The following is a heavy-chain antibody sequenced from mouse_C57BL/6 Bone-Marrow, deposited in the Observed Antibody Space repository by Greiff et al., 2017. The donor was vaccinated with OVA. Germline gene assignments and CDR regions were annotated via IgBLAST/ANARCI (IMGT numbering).Heavy chain of an antibody. Sequence: QVQLQQPGAELVKPGASVKLSCKASGYTFTSYWITWVKQRTGQGLEWIGDIYPGSGSTNYNEKFKSKATLTVDTSSSPAYMQLSSLTSEDSAVYYCASYYYGSSYYWFAYWGQGTLVPVSP. J-gene: IGHJ3*01. D-gene: IGHD1-1*01. CDR3: ASYYYGSSYYWFAY. CDR1: GYTFTSYW. V-gene: IGHV1-55*01. CDR2: IYPGSGST.